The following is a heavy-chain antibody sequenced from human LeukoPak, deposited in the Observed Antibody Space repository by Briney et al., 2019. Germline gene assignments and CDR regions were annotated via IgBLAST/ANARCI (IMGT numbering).Heavy chain of an antibody. V-gene: IGHV3-30*02. J-gene: IGHJ3*02. CDR2: VRSDGTTK. Sequence: GGSLRLSCAASGFTFSSYAMSWVRQAPGKGLEWVAFVRSDGTTKYYTDSVKGRFTISRDNSKNTMYLQMNSLRAEDTALYHCARDHLIAAAANGAFDIWGQGTMVTVSS. CDR1: GFTFSSYA. D-gene: IGHD6-13*01. CDR3: ARDHLIAAAANGAFDI.